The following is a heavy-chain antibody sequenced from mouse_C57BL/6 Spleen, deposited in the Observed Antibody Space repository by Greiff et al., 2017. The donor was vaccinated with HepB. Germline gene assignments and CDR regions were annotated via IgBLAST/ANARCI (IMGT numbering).Heavy chain of an antibody. CDR2: IYPGSGNT. D-gene: IGHD1-1*01. CDR1: GYSFTSYY. Sequence: QVQLKQSGPELVKPGASVKISCKASGYSFTSYYIHWVKQRPGQGLEWIGWIYPGSGNTKYNEKFKGKATLTADTSSSTAYMQLSSLTSEDSAVYYCARDYYGSSGGYFDYWGQGTTLTVSS. J-gene: IGHJ2*01. CDR3: ARDYYGSSGGYFDY. V-gene: IGHV1-66*01.